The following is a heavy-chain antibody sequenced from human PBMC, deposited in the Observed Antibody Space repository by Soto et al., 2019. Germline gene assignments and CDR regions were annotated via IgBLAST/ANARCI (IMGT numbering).Heavy chain of an antibody. CDR1: SAPVSSTTYT. D-gene: IGHD2-15*01. Sequence: QLQLQESGPGLVKPSETLSLTCTVSSAPVSSTTYTWGWIRQPPGKGLEWVASVYYGGRSYYNPTLNSRVTISVDTSKNQFSLKMTSVTAADTAVYYCAGLNGYCVRGSCHGHYAMDVW. CDR2: VYYGGRS. V-gene: IGHV4-39*01. J-gene: IGHJ6*01. CDR3: AGLNGYCVRGSCHGHYAMDV.